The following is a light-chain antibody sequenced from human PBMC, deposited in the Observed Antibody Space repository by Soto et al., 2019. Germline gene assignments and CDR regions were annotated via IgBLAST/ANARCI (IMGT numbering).Light chain of an antibody. CDR3: QQYGNSPRT. Sequence: EIVLTQSPGTLSLSQGERATLSCRASQSVSSSYLAWFQQKPGQAPRLLIYGVSSRATGIPDRFSGSGSGTDFTLTISRLEPEDFAVYYCQQYGNSPRTFGQGTKVEIK. CDR1: QSVSSSY. J-gene: IGKJ1*01. CDR2: GVS. V-gene: IGKV3-20*01.